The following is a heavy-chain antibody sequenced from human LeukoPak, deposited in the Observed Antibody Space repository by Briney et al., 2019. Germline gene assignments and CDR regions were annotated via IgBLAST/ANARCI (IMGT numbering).Heavy chain of an antibody. Sequence: GGSLSLSCAASGITVSSNYMSWVRQAPGKGLEWVSVIYSGGSTYYADSVKGRFTISRDNSKNTLYLQMNSLRAEDAAVYYCASNLMITFGGVISQYHYGMDVWGQGTTVTVSS. V-gene: IGHV3-66*01. CDR3: ASNLMITFGGVISQYHYGMDV. CDR2: IYSGGST. CDR1: GITVSSNY. J-gene: IGHJ6*02. D-gene: IGHD3-16*02.